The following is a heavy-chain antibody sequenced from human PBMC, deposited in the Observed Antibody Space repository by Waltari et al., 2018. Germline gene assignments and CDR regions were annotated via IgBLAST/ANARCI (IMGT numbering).Heavy chain of an antibody. D-gene: IGHD3-22*01. CDR2: INPKSGGT. CDR3: ARDLRDSSGYSS. CDR1: GYTFTGYY. Sequence: QVQLVQSGAEVKKPGASVKVSCKASGYTFTGYYMHWVRQAPGQGLEWMGWINPKSGGTNYAQKFQGRVTMTRDTSISTAYMDLSGLTSDDTAVYYCARDLRDSSGYSSWGQGTLVIVSS. J-gene: IGHJ4*02. V-gene: IGHV1-2*02.